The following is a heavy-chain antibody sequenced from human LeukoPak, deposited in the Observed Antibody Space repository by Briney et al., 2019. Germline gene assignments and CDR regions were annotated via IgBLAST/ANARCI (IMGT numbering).Heavy chain of an antibody. CDR3: ARSLSYAFDI. J-gene: IGHJ3*02. D-gene: IGHD2/OR15-2a*01. CDR1: GGSISSGDYY. CDR2: IYHSVST. Sequence: PSETLSLTCTVSGGSISSGDYYWNWIRQPPGKGLEWIGYIYHSVSTYYNPSLKSRVTISVDRSKNQYSLKLSSVIAADTAVYYCARSLSYAFDIWGQGTMVTVSS. V-gene: IGHV4-30-2*02.